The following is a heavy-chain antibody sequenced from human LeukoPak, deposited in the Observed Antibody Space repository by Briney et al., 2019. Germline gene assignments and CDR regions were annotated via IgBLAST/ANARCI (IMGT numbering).Heavy chain of an antibody. CDR1: GFTFSLYT. D-gene: IGHD3-10*02. J-gene: IGHJ6*04. CDR2: ISSSGSTI. Sequence: PGGSLRLSCAASGFTFSLYTMHWVRQAPGKGLEWVSYISSSGSTIYYADSVKGRFTISRDNAKNSLYLQMNSLRAEDTAVYYCAELGITMIGGVWGKGTTVTISS. CDR3: AELGITMIGGV. V-gene: IGHV3-48*04.